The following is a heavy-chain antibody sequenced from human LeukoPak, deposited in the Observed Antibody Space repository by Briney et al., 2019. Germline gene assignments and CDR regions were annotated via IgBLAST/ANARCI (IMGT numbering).Heavy chain of an antibody. CDR2: IYYSGST. CDR1: GGSISSGGYY. Sequence: SETLSLTCTVSGGSISSGGYYWSWIRQHPGKGLEWIGYIYYSGSTYYNPSLKSRVTISVDTSKNQFSLKLSSVTAADTAVYYCARFLEQLVPDGSGPFNWFDPWGQGTLVTASS. J-gene: IGHJ5*02. D-gene: IGHD3-10*01. CDR3: ARFLEQLVPDGSGPFNWFDP. V-gene: IGHV4-31*03.